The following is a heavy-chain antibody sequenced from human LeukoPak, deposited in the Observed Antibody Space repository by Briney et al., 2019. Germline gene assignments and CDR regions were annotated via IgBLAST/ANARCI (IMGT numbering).Heavy chain of an antibody. CDR1: GFTFSTFG. CDR2: ITGSSSTI. CDR3: ARASSGFDI. J-gene: IGHJ3*02. Sequence: GGSLRLSCAASGFTFSTFGMNWVRQAPGEGLEWVSYITGSSSTIYYADSVKGRFTISRDNAKNSLYLQMNSLRDEDTAVYYCARASSGFDIWGQGTMVTVSS. V-gene: IGHV3-48*02. D-gene: IGHD3-10*01.